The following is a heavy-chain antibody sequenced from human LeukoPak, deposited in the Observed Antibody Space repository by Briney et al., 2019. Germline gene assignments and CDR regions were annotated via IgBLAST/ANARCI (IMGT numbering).Heavy chain of an antibody. CDR2: IPSSGSTI. D-gene: IGHD1-26*01. CDR3: AREATGATGYFDY. J-gene: IGHJ4*02. CDR1: GFTFSTYE. Sequence: PGGSLRLSCAASGFTFSTYEMKWVRQAPGKGLEWVSYIPSSGSTIYYVDSVKGRFTISRDNAKNSLYLQMNSLRVEDTAVYYCAREATGATGYFDYWGQGTLVTVSS. V-gene: IGHV3-48*03.